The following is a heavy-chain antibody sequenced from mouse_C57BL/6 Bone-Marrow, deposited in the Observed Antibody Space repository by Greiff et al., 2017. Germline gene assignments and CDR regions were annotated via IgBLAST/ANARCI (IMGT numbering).Heavy chain of an antibody. D-gene: IGHD1-1*01. J-gene: IGHJ2*01. CDR2: IYPGSGNT. CDR1: GFTFTSYW. V-gene: IGHV1-55*01. CDR3: ARRYDSSYDMDY. Sequence: QVQLQQPGAELVKPGASVNMSCTASGFTFTSYWITWVQQRPGQGLEWIGDIYPGSGNTNYHEKFKSKATMSIDTASNTAYMQLSSLTSEDSAVYYCARRYDSSYDMDYWGQGTTLTVAS.